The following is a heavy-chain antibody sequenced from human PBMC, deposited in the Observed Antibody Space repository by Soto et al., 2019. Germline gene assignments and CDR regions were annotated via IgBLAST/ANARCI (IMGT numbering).Heavy chain of an antibody. J-gene: IGHJ4*02. Sequence: PSETLSLTCTVSGDSIGTTHSYWAWIRQSPGKGLEWIGNIHYSGSTYYMPSLRSGVTLSVDTSKNQFSLRLTSVTAEDTAVYYCARHEGNGNVWPLDYWGQGILVTVSS. CDR3: ARHEGNGNVWPLDY. V-gene: IGHV4-39*01. CDR2: IHYSGST. D-gene: IGHD2-8*01. CDR1: GDSIGTTHSY.